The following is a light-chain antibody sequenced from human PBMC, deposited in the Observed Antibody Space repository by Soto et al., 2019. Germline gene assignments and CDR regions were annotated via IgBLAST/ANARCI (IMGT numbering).Light chain of an antibody. CDR2: DDS. CDR1: NIASKS. J-gene: IGLJ3*02. V-gene: IGLV3-21*02. Sequence: SYELTQPPSVSVAPGQTARITCGGNNIASKSVHWYQQRPGQAPVLVLYDDSNRPSGIPERFSGSNSGSTATLTISSVEAGDEADYFCQVWDNTDEHPRVVFGGGTKLNVL. CDR3: QVWDNTDEHPRVV.